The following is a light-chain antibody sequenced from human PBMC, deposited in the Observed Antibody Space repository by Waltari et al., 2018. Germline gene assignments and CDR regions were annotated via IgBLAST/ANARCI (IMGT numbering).Light chain of an antibody. Sequence: EIVLTQSPATLSLSPGDRATLSCRASQSVSSYLAWYQQKPGQAPRLLIYDASNRATGIPARFSGSGSGTDFTLTISSLEPEDFAVYYCQQRSNWPPNTFGQGTRLEIK. CDR1: QSVSSY. CDR3: QQRSNWPPNT. J-gene: IGKJ5*01. CDR2: DAS. V-gene: IGKV3-11*01.